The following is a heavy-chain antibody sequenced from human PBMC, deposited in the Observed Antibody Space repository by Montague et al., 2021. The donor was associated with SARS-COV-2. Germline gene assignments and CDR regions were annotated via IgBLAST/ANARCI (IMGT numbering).Heavy chain of an antibody. D-gene: IGHD6-19*01. Sequence: SLRLSCAASGFSFRSYSMNWVRQAPGKGLEWVSYISSSGDIIYQADSVKGRFTISRDNAKNSLYLQMNSLRDEDTAVYYCMREGLAGTWYYFDYWGQGTLVTVSS. CDR1: GFSFRSYS. CDR3: MREGLAGTWYYFDY. J-gene: IGHJ4*02. V-gene: IGHV3-48*02. CDR2: ISSSGDII.